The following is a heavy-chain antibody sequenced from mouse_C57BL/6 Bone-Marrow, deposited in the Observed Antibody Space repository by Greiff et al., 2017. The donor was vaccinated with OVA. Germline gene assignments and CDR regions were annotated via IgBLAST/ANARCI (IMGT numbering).Heavy chain of an antibody. CDR2: IDPSDSYT. J-gene: IGHJ3*01. Sequence: QVQLQQPGAELVMPGASVKLSCKASGYTFTSYWMHWVKQRPGQGLEWIGEIDPSDSYTNYNQKFKGKSTLTVDKSSSTAYMQLSSLTSEDSAVYYWASSYYSNAWFAYWGQGTLVTVSA. CDR1: GYTFTSYW. D-gene: IGHD2-5*01. V-gene: IGHV1-69*01. CDR3: ASSYYSNAWFAY.